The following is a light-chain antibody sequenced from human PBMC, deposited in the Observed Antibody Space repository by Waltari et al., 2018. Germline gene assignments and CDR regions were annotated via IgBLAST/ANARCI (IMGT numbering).Light chain of an antibody. J-gene: IGKJ2*01. CDR3: QQSYGTPRT. CDR1: QSISTS. Sequence: DIQMTQSPSSLPASVGDRVPITCRASQSISTSLNGYQQKPGKAPKLLIYAASSLQSAVPSTFSGSGSGTDFTLTISSLQPEDFATYYCQQSYGTPRTFGQGTKLEIK. CDR2: AAS. V-gene: IGKV1-39*01.